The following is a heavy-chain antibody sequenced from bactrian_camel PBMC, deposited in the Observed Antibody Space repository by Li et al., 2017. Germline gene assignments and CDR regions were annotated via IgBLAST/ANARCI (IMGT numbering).Heavy chain of an antibody. D-gene: IGHD1*01. CDR1: GFTFDDHD. V-gene: IGHV3S60*01. Sequence: HVQLVESGGGLVQPGGSLRLSCAASGFTFDDHDMGWFRQAHGDGCELVSTISSERSTYYADSVKGRFTISRDSAENSVFLQMNNLKPDDTAVYYCAADRLACLGSTWSGESLEWNYWGQGTQVTVS. CDR3: AADRLACLGSTWSGESLEWNY. J-gene: IGHJ4*01. CDR2: ISSERST.